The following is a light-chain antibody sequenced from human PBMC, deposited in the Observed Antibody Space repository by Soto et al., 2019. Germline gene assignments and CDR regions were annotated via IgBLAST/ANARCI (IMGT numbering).Light chain of an antibody. Sequence: DIVMTQSPLSLPVTPGEPASISCKSSQSLLHSNGYTYLDWYLQKPGQSPQLLIYLGSNRASGVPDRFSGSGSGTDFTLKISSVEAEDVGVYYCMQAVQTPFTFGPGTKVDIK. CDR2: LGS. V-gene: IGKV2-28*01. CDR3: MQAVQTPFT. CDR1: QSLLHSNGYTY. J-gene: IGKJ3*01.